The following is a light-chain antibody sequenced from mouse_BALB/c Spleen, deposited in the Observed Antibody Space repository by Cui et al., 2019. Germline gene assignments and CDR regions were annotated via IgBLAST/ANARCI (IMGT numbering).Light chain of an antibody. CDR2: RTS. V-gene: IGKV4-91*01. CDR1: SSMSSNY. J-gene: IGKJ4*01. CDR3: QQSSSIPFT. Sequence: EIVFTQPRTTMAASPEEKSTITYSASSSMSSNYLHWYQQKPGFSPKLLIYRTSNLASGVPARFSGSGSGTSYSLTFGTLEAEDVATYSCQQSSSIPFTFGSGTKLKIK.